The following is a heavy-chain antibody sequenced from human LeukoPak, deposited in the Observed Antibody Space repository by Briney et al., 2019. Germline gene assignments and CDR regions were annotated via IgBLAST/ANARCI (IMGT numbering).Heavy chain of an antibody. Sequence: GGSLRLSCAASGFIVSSDYMSWVRQAPGKGLEWVSIIYSGGSTYYADSVKGRFTISRDNSKNTLYLQMNSLRAEDTAVYYCARTPGGSGNFFDYWGQGTLVTVSS. V-gene: IGHV3-53*01. CDR2: IYSGGST. CDR3: ARTPGGSGNFFDY. D-gene: IGHD3-10*01. CDR1: GFIVSSDY. J-gene: IGHJ4*02.